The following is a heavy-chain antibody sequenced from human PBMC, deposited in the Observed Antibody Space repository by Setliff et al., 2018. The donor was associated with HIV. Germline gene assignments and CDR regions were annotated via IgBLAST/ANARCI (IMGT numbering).Heavy chain of an antibody. CDR2: ISPDGSAT. Sequence: GGSLRLSCAASGFTFSSAWMGWVRQAPAKGLEWVANISPDGSATYYVDSVKGRSTISRDNAKNSLYLQLNSLRVEDTAMYYCVRDITTCWDVWGQGTTVTV. V-gene: IGHV3-7*01. CDR1: GFTFSSAW. D-gene: IGHD1-20*01. CDR3: VRDITTCWDV. J-gene: IGHJ6*02.